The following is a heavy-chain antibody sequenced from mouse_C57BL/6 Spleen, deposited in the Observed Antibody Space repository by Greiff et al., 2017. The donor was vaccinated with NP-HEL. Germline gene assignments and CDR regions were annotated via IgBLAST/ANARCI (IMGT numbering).Heavy chain of an antibody. D-gene: IGHD2-5*01. V-gene: IGHV1-5*01. CDR1: GYTFTSYW. CDR3: TTAYYSNFFDY. J-gene: IGHJ2*01. CDR2: IYPGNSDT. Sequence: EVQLQQSGTVLARPGASVKMSCKTSGYTFTSYWMHWVKQRPGQGLEWIGAIYPGNSDTSYNQKFKGKAKLTAVTSASTAYMELSSLTNEDSAVYYCTTAYYSNFFDYWGQGTTLTVSS.